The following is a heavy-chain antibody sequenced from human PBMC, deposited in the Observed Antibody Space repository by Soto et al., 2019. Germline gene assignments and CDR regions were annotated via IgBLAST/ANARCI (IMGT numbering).Heavy chain of an antibody. CDR3: AKDHSSSYYYYYGMDV. CDR2: ISYDGSNK. V-gene: IGHV3-30*18. CDR1: GFTFSSCG. Sequence: GGSLRLSCAASGFTFSSCGMHWVRQAPGKGLEWVAVISYDGSNKYYADSVKGRFTISRDNSKNTLYLQMNSLRAEDTAVYYCAKDHSSSYYYYYGMDVWGQGTTVTVSS. D-gene: IGHD6-13*01. J-gene: IGHJ6*02.